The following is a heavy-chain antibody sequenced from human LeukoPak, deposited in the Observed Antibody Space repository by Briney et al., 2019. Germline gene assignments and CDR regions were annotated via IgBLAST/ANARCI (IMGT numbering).Heavy chain of an antibody. V-gene: IGHV3-11*04. CDR1: GFTVSSNY. CDR3: ARTSWNDIPLDY. D-gene: IGHD1-1*01. Sequence: GGSLRLSCAASGFTVSSNYMSWVRQAPGKGLEWVSYISTSGTTKYYADSVKGRFTISRDNARNSLYLQMNSLRAEDTAIYYCARTSWNDIPLDYWGQGTLVTVSS. J-gene: IGHJ4*02. CDR2: ISTSGTTK.